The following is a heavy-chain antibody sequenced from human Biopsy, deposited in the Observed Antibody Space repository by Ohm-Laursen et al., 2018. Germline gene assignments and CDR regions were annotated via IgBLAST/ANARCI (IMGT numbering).Heavy chain of an antibody. J-gene: IGHJ3*01. V-gene: IGHV4-61*08. CDR1: GGSIGGSGDY. D-gene: IGHD3-3*01. CDR2: ISDTGTT. Sequence: TLSLTCIFSGGSIGGSGDYWSWIRQPPGKGLEWIGYISDTGTTNYNPSLRGRVAMSVDTSKNQLSLQLTSVTAAGTAMFSCARLFRLDDYWNDDPPDGFDVWGQGTMVTVSS. CDR3: ARLFRLDDYWNDDPPDGFDV.